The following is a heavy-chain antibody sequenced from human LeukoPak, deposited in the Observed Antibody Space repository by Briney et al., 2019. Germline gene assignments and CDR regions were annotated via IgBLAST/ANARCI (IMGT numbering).Heavy chain of an antibody. J-gene: IGHJ4*02. CDR1: GGTFSSYA. CDR3: ARSGPLSDYYDSSGYYGNY. V-gene: IGHV1-69*05. CDR2: IIPIFGTA. D-gene: IGHD3-22*01. Sequence: SVKVSCKASGGTFSSYAISWVRQAPGQGLEWMGRIIPIFGTANYAQKFQGRVTIITDESTSTAYMELSSLRSEDTAAYYCARSGPLSDYYDSSGYYGNYWGQGTLVTVSS.